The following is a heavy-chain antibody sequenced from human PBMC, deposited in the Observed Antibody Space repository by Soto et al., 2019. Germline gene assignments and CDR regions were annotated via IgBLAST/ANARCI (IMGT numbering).Heavy chain of an antibody. D-gene: IGHD3-16*01. Sequence: QLQLVESGGGVVQPGTSLRLSCAASGFRFKSFVMHWVRQAPGKGLEWVAFTSYDGSNKDYGDSVKGRFTVSRDNSQNTLLLQMDFLRPEDTALYYCARLGTTGGFDLWGQGTLVSVSS. CDR2: TSYDGSNK. CDR3: ARLGTTGGFDL. CDR1: GFRFKSFV. J-gene: IGHJ4*02. V-gene: IGHV3-30*19.